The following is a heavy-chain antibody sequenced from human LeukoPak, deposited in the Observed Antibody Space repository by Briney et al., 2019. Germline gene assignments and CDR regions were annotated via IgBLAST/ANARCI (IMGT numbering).Heavy chain of an antibody. CDR3: ARASWVSSTDAVR. Sequence: GGSLRLSCAASGLSFSSFAMSWVRQSPARGLEWVSSHRGNGETFYADSVKGRFTHYSDSSRNTVYLQMNNLRVEDTAIYYCARASWVSSTDAVRWGQGTLVTVSS. J-gene: IGHJ4*02. D-gene: IGHD3-10*01. CDR2: HRGNGET. V-gene: IGHV3-23*01. CDR1: GLSFSSFA.